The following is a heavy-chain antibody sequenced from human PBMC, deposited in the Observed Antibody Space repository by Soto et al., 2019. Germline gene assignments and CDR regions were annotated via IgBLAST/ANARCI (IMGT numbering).Heavy chain of an antibody. CDR3: ARDFAYFDS. Sequence: SETLSLTCTVSGGSFKSGSYSWSWIRQPPGKGPEWIGYVYHTGRTSYNPSLKSRVSISMDTSKNQFSLSLDSVTAADTAVYFCARDFAYFDSWGQGTLVTVSS. D-gene: IGHD3-3*01. CDR2: VYHTGRT. CDR1: GGSFKSGSYS. V-gene: IGHV4-61*01. J-gene: IGHJ4*02.